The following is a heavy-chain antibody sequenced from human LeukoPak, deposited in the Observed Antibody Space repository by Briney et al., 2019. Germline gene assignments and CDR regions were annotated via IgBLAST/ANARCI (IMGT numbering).Heavy chain of an antibody. CDR3: ARGTLYRGWSYYLDF. Sequence: PSETLSLTCAVYGGSFSGYYWSWIRQPPGKGLEWIGYIYNSGSTNYNPSLKSRVTISVDMSKNHFSLRLRSVTAADTAMYYCARGTLYRGWSYYLDFWGQGSQVTVSS. V-gene: IGHV4-59*12. CDR1: GGSFSGYY. CDR2: IYNSGST. D-gene: IGHD6-19*01. J-gene: IGHJ4*02.